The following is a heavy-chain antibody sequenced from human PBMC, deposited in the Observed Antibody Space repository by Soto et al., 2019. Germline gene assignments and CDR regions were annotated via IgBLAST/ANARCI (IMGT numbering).Heavy chain of an antibody. CDR3: ATVRKWEHSYGMDV. V-gene: IGHV3-30-3*01. J-gene: IGHJ6*02. Sequence: GGSLRLSCAASGFTLSGYVLHWVRQAPGKGLEWVALISYDGSDKNYGDSVKGRFTISRDTSKNTLYLQMDRPRAEATAMYYCATVRKWEHSYGMDVWGQGTMVTVSS. CDR1: GFTLSGYV. CDR2: ISYDGSDK. D-gene: IGHD1-26*01.